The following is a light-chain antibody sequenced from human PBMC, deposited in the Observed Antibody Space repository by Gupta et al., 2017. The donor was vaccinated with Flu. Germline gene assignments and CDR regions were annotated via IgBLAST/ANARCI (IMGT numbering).Light chain of an antibody. CDR3: SAHTSSNTLI. CDR1: TSDIGGQNF. CDR2: EVS. J-gene: IGLJ2*01. V-gene: IGLV2-14*01. Sequence: QSALTQPASVSGSPGQSIIISCTAPTSDIGGQNFVSWSQHPAGKAPKLLVYEVSNRTAGVAGLLSGSKAGNTASLTISVRKEEDAADYYDSAHTSSNTLIFGGGTNVAVL.